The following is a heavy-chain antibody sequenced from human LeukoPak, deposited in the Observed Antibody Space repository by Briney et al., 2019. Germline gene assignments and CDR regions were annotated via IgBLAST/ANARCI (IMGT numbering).Heavy chain of an antibody. Sequence: GESLKISCKGSGYSFSTHWIGWVRQMPGKGLEWLGIIYAGDFDTRYSPSFQGQVTISVDRSINTAYLQWNSLKASDTATYYCARLRSGWSFDSWGQGTLVTVSS. V-gene: IGHV5-51*01. CDR1: GYSFSTHW. CDR2: IYAGDFDT. D-gene: IGHD6-19*01. CDR3: ARLRSGWSFDS. J-gene: IGHJ4*02.